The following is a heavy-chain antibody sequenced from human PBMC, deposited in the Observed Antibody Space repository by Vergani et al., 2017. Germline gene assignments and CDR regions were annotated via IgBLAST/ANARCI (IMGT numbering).Heavy chain of an antibody. V-gene: IGHV1-69*13. CDR3: ASLRGGGSTATNWFDP. J-gene: IGHJ5*02. CDR1: GGTFSSYA. Sequence: QVQLVQSGAEGKKPGSSVKVSCKASGGTFSSYAISRVRQAPGQGLEWMGRIIPIFGTANYAQKFQGRVTITADESTSTAYMVLSSLRSVDTAVYYCASLRGGGSTATNWFDPWGQGTLVTVS. CDR2: IIPIFGTA. D-gene: IGHD1-26*01.